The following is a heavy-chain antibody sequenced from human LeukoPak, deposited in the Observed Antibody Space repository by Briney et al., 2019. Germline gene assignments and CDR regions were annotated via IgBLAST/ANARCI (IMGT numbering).Heavy chain of an antibody. CDR3: AGFYGSGSYYRYYYYGMDV. D-gene: IGHD3-10*01. J-gene: IGHJ6*02. Sequence: SETLSLTCTASGGSISSYYWSWIRQPPGKGLEWIGYIYYSGSTNYNPSLKSRVTISVDTSKNQFSLKLSSVTAADAAVYYCAGFYGSGSYYRYYYYGMDVWGQGTTVTVSS. CDR1: GGSISSYY. V-gene: IGHV4-59*08. CDR2: IYYSGST.